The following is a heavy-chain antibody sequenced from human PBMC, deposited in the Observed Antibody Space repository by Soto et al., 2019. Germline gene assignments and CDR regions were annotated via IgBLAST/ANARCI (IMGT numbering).Heavy chain of an antibody. CDR3: ARERSSGWCDY. CDR1: GGSMISYY. CDR2: SYHSGST. D-gene: IGHD6-19*01. Sequence: SETLSLTCPVSGGSMISYYWSWIRQPPGRGLEWIGYSYHSGSTNYNPSLKSRVTISVDTSKNQFSLKLSSVTAADTAVYYCARERSSGWCDYWGQGTLVTVSS. J-gene: IGHJ4*02. V-gene: IGHV4-59*01.